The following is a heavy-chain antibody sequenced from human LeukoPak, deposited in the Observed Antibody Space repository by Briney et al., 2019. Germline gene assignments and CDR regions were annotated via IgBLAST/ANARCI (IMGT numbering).Heavy chain of an antibody. CDR1: GFTFSSYA. CDR2: ISGSGGST. D-gene: IGHD6-19*01. CDR3: ARDLEAAVALDY. V-gene: IGHV3-23*01. Sequence: GGSLRLSCAASGFTFSSYAMSWVRQAPGKGLEWVSAISGSGGSTYYADSVKGRFTISRDNSKNTLYLQMNSLRAEDTAVYYCARDLEAAVALDYWGQGTLVTVPS. J-gene: IGHJ4*02.